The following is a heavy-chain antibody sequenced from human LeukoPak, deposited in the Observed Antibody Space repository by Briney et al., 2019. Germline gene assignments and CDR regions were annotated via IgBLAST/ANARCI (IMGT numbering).Heavy chain of an antibody. V-gene: IGHV4-30-2*01. CDR3: ARVGTYYYDSSGYYYPDY. Sequence: SETLSLTCAVSGGSISSGGYSWSWIRQPPGKGLEWIGYIYHSGSTYYNPSLKSRVTISVDRSKNQFSLKLSSVTAADTAVYYCARVGTYYYDSSGYYYPDYWGQGTLVTVSS. D-gene: IGHD3-22*01. CDR1: GGSISSGGYS. J-gene: IGHJ4*02. CDR2: IYHSGST.